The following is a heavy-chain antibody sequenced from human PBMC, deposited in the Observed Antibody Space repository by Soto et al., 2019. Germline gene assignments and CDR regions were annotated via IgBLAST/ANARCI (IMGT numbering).Heavy chain of an antibody. CDR1: GYSFTSYW. CDR3: ARRHSSSSAFDP. Sequence: GESLKISWKGSGYSFTSYWISWVRQMPGKGLEWMGRIDPSDSYTNYSPSFQGHVTISADKSISTAYLQWSSLKASDTAMYYCARRHSSSSAFDPWGQGTLVTVS. CDR2: IDPSDSYT. D-gene: IGHD6-13*01. J-gene: IGHJ5*02. V-gene: IGHV5-10-1*01.